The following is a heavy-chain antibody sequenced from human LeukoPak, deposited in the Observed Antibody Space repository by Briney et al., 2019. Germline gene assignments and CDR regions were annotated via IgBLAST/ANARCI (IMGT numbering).Heavy chain of an antibody. Sequence: SETLSLTCTVSGGFISSYYWSWIRQPPGKGLEWIGEINHSGSTNYNPSLKSRVTISVDTSKNQFSLKLSSVTAADTAVYYCARHRKGLWLVRGFDYWGQGTLVTVSS. CDR2: INHSGST. V-gene: IGHV4-34*01. J-gene: IGHJ4*02. D-gene: IGHD6-19*01. CDR1: GGFISSYY. CDR3: ARHRKGLWLVRGFDY.